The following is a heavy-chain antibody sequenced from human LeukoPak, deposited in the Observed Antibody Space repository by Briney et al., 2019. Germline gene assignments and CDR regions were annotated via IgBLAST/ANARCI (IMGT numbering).Heavy chain of an antibody. D-gene: IGHD3-9*01. CDR2: IYYSGST. Sequence: PSKTLSLTCTVSGGSISSYYWSWIQQPPGKGLEWIGYIYYSGSTNYNPSLKSRVTISVDTSKNQFSLKLSSVTAADMAVYYCARAGRRYFDWLFNFDPWGQGTLVTVSS. CDR1: GGSISSYY. J-gene: IGHJ5*02. CDR3: ARAGRRYFDWLFNFDP. V-gene: IGHV4-59*01.